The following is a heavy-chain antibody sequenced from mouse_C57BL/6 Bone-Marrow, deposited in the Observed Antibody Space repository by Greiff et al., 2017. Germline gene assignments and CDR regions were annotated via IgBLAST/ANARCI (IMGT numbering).Heavy chain of an antibody. J-gene: IGHJ4*01. CDR2: ISNGGGST. CDR3: ARLTTVVAWDAMDY. Sequence: EVKVVESGGGLVQPGGSLKLSCAASGFTFSDYYMYWVRQTPEKRLEWVAYISNGGGSTYYPDTVKGRFTISRDNAKNTLYLQMSRLKSEDTAMYYCARLTTVVAWDAMDYWGQGTSVTVSS. V-gene: IGHV5-12*01. CDR1: GFTFSDYY. D-gene: IGHD1-1*01.